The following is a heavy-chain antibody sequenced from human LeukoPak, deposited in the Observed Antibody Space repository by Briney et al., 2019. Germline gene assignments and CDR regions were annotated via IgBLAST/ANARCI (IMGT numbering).Heavy chain of an antibody. D-gene: IGHD1-14*01. CDR2: IRYDGSNK. V-gene: IGHV3-30*02. CDR1: GFTFSSYS. Sequence: GGSLRLSCAASGFTFSSYSMNWVRQAPGKGLEWVAFIRYDGSNKYYADTVKGRFTISRDNSKNTLYLQMNSLRAEDTAVYYCAKGTGGYYFDYWGQGTLVTVSS. J-gene: IGHJ4*02. CDR3: AKGTGGYYFDY.